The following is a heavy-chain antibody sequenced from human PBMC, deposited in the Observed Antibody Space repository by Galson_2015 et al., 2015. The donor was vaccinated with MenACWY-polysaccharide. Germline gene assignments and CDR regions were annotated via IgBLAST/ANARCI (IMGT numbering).Heavy chain of an antibody. D-gene: IGHD3-10*01. V-gene: IGHV3-23*01. Sequence: SLRLSCAASGFTFSSYAMSWVRQAPGKGLEWVSAISGSGGSTYYADSVKGRFTISRDNSKNTLYLQMNSLRAADTAVYYCVRGSRGYGSYTGGSWFDPWGQGTLVTVSS. CDR2: ISGSGGST. CDR1: GFTFSSYA. J-gene: IGHJ5*02. CDR3: VRGSRGYGSYTGGSWFDP.